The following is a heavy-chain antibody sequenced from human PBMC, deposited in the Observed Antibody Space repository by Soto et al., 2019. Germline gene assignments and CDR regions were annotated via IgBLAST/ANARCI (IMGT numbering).Heavy chain of an antibody. CDR3: ARGHAYYYYMDV. CDR1: GFTFSSYD. Sequence: QPGGSLRLSCAASGFTFSSYDMHWVRQATGKGLEWVSAIGTAGDTYYPGSVKGRFTISRENAKNSLYLQMNSLRAGDTAVYYCARGHAYYYYMDVWGKGTTVTVSS. V-gene: IGHV3-13*01. J-gene: IGHJ6*03. CDR2: IGTAGDT.